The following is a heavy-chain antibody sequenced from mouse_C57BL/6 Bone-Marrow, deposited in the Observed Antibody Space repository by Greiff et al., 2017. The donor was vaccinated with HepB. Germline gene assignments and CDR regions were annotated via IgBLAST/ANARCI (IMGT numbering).Heavy chain of an antibody. Sequence: EVQVVESGGGLVKPGGSLKLSCAASGFTFSDYGMHWVRQAPEKGLEWVAYISSGSSTIYYADTVKGRFTISRDNAKNTLFLQMTSLRSEDTAMYYCAIYAYYAMDYWGQGTSVTVSS. CDR2: ISSGSSTI. CDR1: GFTFSDYG. CDR3: AIYAYYAMDY. V-gene: IGHV5-17*01. J-gene: IGHJ4*01.